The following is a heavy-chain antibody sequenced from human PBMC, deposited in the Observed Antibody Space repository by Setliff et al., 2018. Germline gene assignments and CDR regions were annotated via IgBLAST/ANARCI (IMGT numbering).Heavy chain of an antibody. D-gene: IGHD3-3*01. CDR1: GYTFTSYG. V-gene: IGHV1-18*01. CDR2: ISAYNGNT. J-gene: IGHJ3*02. CDR3: AISTIFGVVSPTPDAFDI. Sequence: ASVKVSCKASGYTFTSYGISWVRQAPGQGLEWMGWISAYNGNTNYAQKFQGRVTITADKSTSTAYMGLSSLRSEDTAVYYCAISTIFGVVSPTPDAFDIWGQGTMVTVSS.